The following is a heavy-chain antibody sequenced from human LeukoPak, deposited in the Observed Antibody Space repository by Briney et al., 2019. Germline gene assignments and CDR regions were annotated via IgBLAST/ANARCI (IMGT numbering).Heavy chain of an antibody. Sequence: SETLSLTCAVYGGSFSGYYWSWIRQPPGKGLEWIGEINHSGSTNYNPSLKSRVTISVDTSKNQFSLKLSSVTAADTAVYYCARSTYYYDSSGYFFEYGYYFDYWGQGTLVTVSS. CDR1: GGSFSGYY. CDR2: INHSGST. D-gene: IGHD3-22*01. V-gene: IGHV4-34*01. CDR3: ARSTYYYDSSGYFFEYGYYFDY. J-gene: IGHJ4*02.